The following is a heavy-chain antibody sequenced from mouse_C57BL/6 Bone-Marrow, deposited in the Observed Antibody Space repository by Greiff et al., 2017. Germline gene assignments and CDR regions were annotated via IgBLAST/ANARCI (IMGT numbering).Heavy chain of an antibody. V-gene: IGHV1-5*01. Sequence: VQLQQSGTGLVRPGASVKLSCKASGYTFTSYWMHWVKQRPGQGLEWIGDINPGNSDTSYNEKFKGKATLTAVKSASTAYMELSSLTNEDSAVYYCTPWGDYIWFWFSYRGKGTLVTASA. CDR2: INPGNSDT. D-gene: IGHD2-13*01. CDR3: TPWGDYIWFWFSY. CDR1: GYTFTSYW. J-gene: IGHJ3*01.